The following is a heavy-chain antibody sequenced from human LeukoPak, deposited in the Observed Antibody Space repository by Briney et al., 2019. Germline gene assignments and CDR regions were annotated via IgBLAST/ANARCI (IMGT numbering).Heavy chain of an antibody. CDR2: IYHSGST. D-gene: IGHD4-17*01. CDR1: GFTFSSYA. V-gene: IGHV4-4*02. CDR3: ARGGDYGGYNWFDP. Sequence: GSLRLSCVASGFTFSSYAMHWVRQPPGKGLEWIGEIYHSGSTNYNPSLKSRVTISVDKSKNQFSLKLSSVTAADTAVYYCARGGDYGGYNWFDPWGQGTLVTVSS. J-gene: IGHJ5*02.